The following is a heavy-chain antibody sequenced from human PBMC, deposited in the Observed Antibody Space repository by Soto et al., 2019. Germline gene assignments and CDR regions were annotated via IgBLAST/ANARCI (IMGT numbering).Heavy chain of an antibody. Sequence: SQTLSLTCDISGDSVSSNSAGWNWIRQTPSRGPEWLGRTYYKSKWYYTYAASVKSRITVSPDTSKNQFSLQLTSVTPEDTAVYYCARVSWDYVSGHYYVDVWDKGTTVTVSS. CDR2: TYYKSKWYY. CDR3: ARVSWDYVSGHYYVDV. V-gene: IGHV6-1*01. J-gene: IGHJ6*03. CDR1: GDSVSSNSAG. D-gene: IGHD4-17*01.